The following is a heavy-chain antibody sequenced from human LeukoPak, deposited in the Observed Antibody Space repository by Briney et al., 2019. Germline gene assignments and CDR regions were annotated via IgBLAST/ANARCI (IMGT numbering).Heavy chain of an antibody. CDR1: GYSISSSNW. D-gene: IGHD1-14*01. Sequence: SDTLSLTCAVSGYSISSSNWWGWIRQPPGKGLEWIGYIYYSGSTYYSPSLKSRIIMSVDTSKNQFSLKLSSVTAVDTAVYYCARITDDAFDIWGQGTMVTVSS. V-gene: IGHV4-28*01. CDR3: ARITDDAFDI. J-gene: IGHJ3*02. CDR2: IYYSGST.